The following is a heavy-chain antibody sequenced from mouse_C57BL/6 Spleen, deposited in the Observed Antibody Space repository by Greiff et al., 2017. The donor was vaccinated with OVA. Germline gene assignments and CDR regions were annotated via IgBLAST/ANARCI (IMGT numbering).Heavy chain of an antibody. CDR1: GFNIKDDY. J-gene: IGHJ2*01. V-gene: IGHV14-4*01. Sequence: VQLQQSGAELVRPGASVKLSCTASGFNIKDDYMHWVKQRPEQGLEWIGWIDPENGDTEYASKFQGKATITADTSSNTAYLQLSSLTSEDTAVYYSTTLYYFDDRGQGTTLTVSS. CDR3: TTLYYFDD. CDR2: IDPENGDT.